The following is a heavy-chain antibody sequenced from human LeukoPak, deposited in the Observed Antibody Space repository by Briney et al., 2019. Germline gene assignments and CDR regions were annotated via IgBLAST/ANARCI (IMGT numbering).Heavy chain of an antibody. Sequence: GGSLRLSCAASGFTLSTYNMNWIRQAPGKGLEWVSSITTGSTDIYYADSLKGRFTISRDDAKNSVYLQMNSLRVEDTAVYYCARDLPGVPIDHWGQGILVTVSS. D-gene: IGHD7-27*01. CDR3: ARDLPGVPIDH. V-gene: IGHV3-21*06. CDR1: GFTLSTYN. J-gene: IGHJ4*02. CDR2: ITTGSTDI.